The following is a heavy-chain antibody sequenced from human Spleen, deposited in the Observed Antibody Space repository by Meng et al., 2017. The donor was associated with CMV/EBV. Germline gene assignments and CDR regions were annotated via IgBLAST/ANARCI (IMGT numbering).Heavy chain of an antibody. Sequence: SETLSLTCTVSGASISGYYWTWIRQPPGKGLEWIGYIYYSGSTNYNPSLKSRVTISVDTSKNQFSLKLSSVTAADTAVYYCARTRSGYYSPFDYWGQGTLVTVSS. CDR3: ARTRSGYYSPFDY. V-gene: IGHV4-59*01. CDR1: GASISGYY. CDR2: IYYSGST. D-gene: IGHD3-22*01. J-gene: IGHJ4*02.